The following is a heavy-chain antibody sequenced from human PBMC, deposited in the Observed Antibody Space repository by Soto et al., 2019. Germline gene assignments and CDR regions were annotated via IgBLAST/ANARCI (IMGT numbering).Heavy chain of an antibody. Sequence: GASVKVSCKASGYTFTSYYMHWVRQAPGQGLEWMGIINPSGGSTSYAQKFQGRVTMTRDTSTSTVYMGLRSLRSDDTAVYYCARDFDVVVPAASLEDYYYYYGMDVWGQGTTVTVSS. CDR2: INPSGGST. D-gene: IGHD2-2*01. CDR1: GYTFTSYY. V-gene: IGHV1-46*01. J-gene: IGHJ6*02. CDR3: ARDFDVVVPAASLEDYYYYYGMDV.